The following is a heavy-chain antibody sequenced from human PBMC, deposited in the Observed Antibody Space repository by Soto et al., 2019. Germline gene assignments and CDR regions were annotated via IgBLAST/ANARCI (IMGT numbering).Heavy chain of an antibody. CDR3: AKATNYDFWSGYPFEWIGMDV. V-gene: IGHV3-30*18. CDR1: GFTFSSYG. Sequence: QVQLVESGGGVVQPGRSLRLSCAASGFTFSSYGMHWVRQAPGKGLEWVAVISYDGSNKYYADSVKGRFTIFRDNSKNTPDLQMNSLRAEDTDVYYCAKATNYDFWSGYPFEWIGMDVWVQGTTVTVSS. J-gene: IGHJ6*02. CDR2: ISYDGSNK. D-gene: IGHD3-3*01.